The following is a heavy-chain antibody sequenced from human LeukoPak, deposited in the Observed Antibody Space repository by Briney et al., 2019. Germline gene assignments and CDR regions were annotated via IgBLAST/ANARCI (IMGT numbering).Heavy chain of an antibody. Sequence: SETLSLTCTVSGGSINNYYWTWIRQPAGKGLEWLGRIFTSGSTDYNPSLTSRVTMSVDTSKNQFSLKLSSVSAADTAVYYCARNRLSGPYYYGIGVWGQGTTVIVSS. CDR3: ARNRLSGPYYYGIGV. CDR1: GGSINNYY. D-gene: IGHD1-26*01. CDR2: IFTSGST. V-gene: IGHV4-4*07. J-gene: IGHJ6*02.